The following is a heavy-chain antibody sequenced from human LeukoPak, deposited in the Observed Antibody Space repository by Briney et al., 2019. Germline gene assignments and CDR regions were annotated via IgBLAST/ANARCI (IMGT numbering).Heavy chain of an antibody. V-gene: IGHV3-23*01. CDR1: GFTFSSRG. Sequence: GGSLRLSCAASGFTFSSRGTSWVRQAPGKGLEWVSAISGSGGSTDYADSVKGRFTISRDNSKNTLYLQMNSLRAEDTAVYYCAKGKYSSGYYPYFEYWGQGTLVTVSS. D-gene: IGHD3-22*01. CDR2: ISGSGGST. CDR3: AKGKYSSGYYPYFEY. J-gene: IGHJ4*02.